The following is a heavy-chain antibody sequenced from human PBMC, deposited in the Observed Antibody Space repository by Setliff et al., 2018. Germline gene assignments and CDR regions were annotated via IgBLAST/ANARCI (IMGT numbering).Heavy chain of an antibody. D-gene: IGHD3-16*01. J-gene: IGHJ4*02. Sequence: PGGSLRLSCAASGFTFSNAWMNWVRQAPGKGLEWVGRIKRKTDGLTTDYAAPVKGRFTISRDDTKNTLYLQMNSLKTEDTAVYYCTRATPDSRNYYYTADYWGQGTLVTVSS. CDR2: IKRKTDGLTT. CDR1: GFTFSNAW. V-gene: IGHV3-15*07. CDR3: TRATPDSRNYYYTADY.